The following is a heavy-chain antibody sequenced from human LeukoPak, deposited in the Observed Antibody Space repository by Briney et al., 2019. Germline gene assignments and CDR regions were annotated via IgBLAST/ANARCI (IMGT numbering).Heavy chain of an antibody. Sequence: GGSLRLSCAASGFTFSMYGMHWVRQAPGKGLEWVAVISYDGSKKYYADSAKGRFTISRDNSKNTLFLQMNSLRAEDTAVYYCAKNIGDYNSHYFDYWGQGTLVTVSS. CDR1: GFTFSMYG. D-gene: IGHD2-21*02. J-gene: IGHJ4*02. CDR3: AKNIGDYNSHYFDY. CDR2: ISYDGSKK. V-gene: IGHV3-30*18.